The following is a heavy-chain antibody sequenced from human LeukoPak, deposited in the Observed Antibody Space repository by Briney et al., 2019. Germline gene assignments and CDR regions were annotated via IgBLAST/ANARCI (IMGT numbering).Heavy chain of an antibody. J-gene: IGHJ4*02. CDR2: IYTGGTT. Sequence: SETLSLTCSVSGGSINNYYLSWIRQPAGKGLEWIVRIYTGGTTNYNPSLKSRVTISVDTSKNQFSLRLSSVTAADTAVYYCARDTNSALWGQGTLVTVSS. CDR3: ARDTNSAL. D-gene: IGHD4-23*01. V-gene: IGHV4-4*07. CDR1: GGSINNYY.